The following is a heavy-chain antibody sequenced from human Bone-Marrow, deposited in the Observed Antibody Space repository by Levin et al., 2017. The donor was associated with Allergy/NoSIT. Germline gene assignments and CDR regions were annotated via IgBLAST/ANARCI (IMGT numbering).Heavy chain of an antibody. D-gene: IGHD6-13*01. V-gene: IGHV1-69*13. Sequence: VASVKVSCKASGGTFSSYAISWVRQAPGQGLEWMGGIIPIFGTANYAQKFQGRVTITADESTSTAYMELSSLRSEDTAVYYCARRSSSWTRGRYFDYWGQGTLVTVSS. CDR3: ARRSSSWTRGRYFDY. CDR1: GGTFSSYA. CDR2: IIPIFGTA. J-gene: IGHJ4*02.